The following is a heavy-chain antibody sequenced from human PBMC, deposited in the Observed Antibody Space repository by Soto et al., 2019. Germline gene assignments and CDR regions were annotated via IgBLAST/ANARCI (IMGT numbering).Heavy chain of an antibody. V-gene: IGHV4-61*01. J-gene: IGHJ5*02. CDR2: IYYSGST. CDR3: ARDVYCISTSCYPYNWFDP. CDR1: GGSVSSGSYY. Sequence: PSETLSLTCTVSGGSVSSGSYYWSWIRQPPGKGLEWIGYIYYSGSTNYNPSLKSRVTISVDTSKNQFSLKLSSVTAADTAVYYCARDVYCISTSCYPYNWFDPWGQGTLVTVSS. D-gene: IGHD2-2*01.